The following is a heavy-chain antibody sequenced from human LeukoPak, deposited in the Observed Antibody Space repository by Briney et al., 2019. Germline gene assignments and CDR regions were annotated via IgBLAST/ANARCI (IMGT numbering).Heavy chain of an antibody. D-gene: IGHD1-26*01. CDR2: IYSGGST. Sequence: GGSLRLSCAASGFTVSSNYMSWVRQAPGKGLEWVSVIYSGGSTYYADSVKGRFTISRDNAKNSLYLQMNSLRAEDTAVYYCARERGSLDAFDIWGQGTMVTASS. J-gene: IGHJ3*02. V-gene: IGHV3-53*01. CDR3: ARERGSLDAFDI. CDR1: GFTVSSNY.